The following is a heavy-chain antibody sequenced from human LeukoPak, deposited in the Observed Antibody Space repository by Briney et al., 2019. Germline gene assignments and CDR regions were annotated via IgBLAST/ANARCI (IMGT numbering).Heavy chain of an antibody. CDR1: GFTFSTYT. Sequence: GGSLRPSCAASGFTFSTYTMNWVRQAPGKGLEWVSSISTSSSYLYYADSVKGRFTISRDNAKNSLYLQMNSLRAEDTAVYYCARDGVLRYFASYWGQGTLVTVSS. V-gene: IGHV3-21*01. CDR3: ARDGVLRYFASY. D-gene: IGHD3-9*01. CDR2: ISTSSSYL. J-gene: IGHJ4*02.